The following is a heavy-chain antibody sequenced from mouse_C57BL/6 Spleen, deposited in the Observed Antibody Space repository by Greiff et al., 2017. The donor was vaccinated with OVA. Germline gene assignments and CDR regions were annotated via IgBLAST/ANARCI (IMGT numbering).Heavy chain of an antibody. J-gene: IGHJ4*01. D-gene: IGHD1-1*01. CDR3: ARGIYYYGSSPYAMDY. Sequence: VQLQQSGPELVKPGASVKISCKASGYTFTDYYMNWVKQSHGKSLEWIGDINPNNGGTSYNQKFKGKATLTVDESSSTAYMELRSLTSEDSAVYYCARGIYYYGSSPYAMDYWGQGTSVTVSS. CDR1: GYTFTDYY. CDR2: INPNNGGT. V-gene: IGHV1-26*01.